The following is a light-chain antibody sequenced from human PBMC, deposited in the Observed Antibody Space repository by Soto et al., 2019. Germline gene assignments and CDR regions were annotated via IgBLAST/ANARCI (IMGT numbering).Light chain of an antibody. Sequence: GDRVAITCRASQSITNRLAWYQLKPGKAPKVLIYDALNLESGVPSRFSGSGYGTEFTLTIRSLQPDDFATYCCQHYGGMWKFCQGTKVDIK. CDR2: DAL. J-gene: IGKJ1*01. CDR3: QHYGGMWK. V-gene: IGKV1-5*01. CDR1: QSITNR.